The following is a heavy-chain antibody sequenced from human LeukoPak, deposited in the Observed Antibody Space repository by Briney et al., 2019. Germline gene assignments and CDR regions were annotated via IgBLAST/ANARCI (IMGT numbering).Heavy chain of an antibody. CDR2: ISSSSSYI. V-gene: IGHV3-21*01. CDR3: ARAYYFDTTGHDSDALDI. Sequence: GGSLRLSCAASGCTCSSYSMDCVRQAPGKGLEWVSSISSSSSYIYYADSVKGRFTISRDNAKTSLYLQINSLRAEDTAVYYCARAYYFDTTGHDSDALDIWGRGTMVTVSS. D-gene: IGHD3-22*01. J-gene: IGHJ3*02. CDR1: GCTCSSYS.